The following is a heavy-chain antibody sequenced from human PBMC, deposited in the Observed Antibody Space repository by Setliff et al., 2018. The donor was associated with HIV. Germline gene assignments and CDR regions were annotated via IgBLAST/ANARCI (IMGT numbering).Heavy chain of an antibody. D-gene: IGHD3-22*01. J-gene: IGHJ4*02. Sequence: GSLRLSCAASGFIVSSHYMSWVRQSPGKGLEWVSTIYSDGSTYHAGAVKGRITLSRDTSKNTLSLQVNSLRPEDTAVFYCARVRLYSSALDYWGQGTLVTVSS. CDR2: IYSDGST. CDR3: ARVRLYSSALDY. V-gene: IGHV3-66*02. CDR1: GFIVSSHY.